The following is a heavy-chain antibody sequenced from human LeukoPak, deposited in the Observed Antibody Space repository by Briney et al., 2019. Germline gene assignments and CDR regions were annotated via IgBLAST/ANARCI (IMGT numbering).Heavy chain of an antibody. D-gene: IGHD5-24*01. CDR3: ARQRDDYRKENYFDY. Sequence: SQTLSLTCTVSGGSISSGRCSWSCMRQPAEQGLEWVGRIYTSGSYNYNPSLKGRVTISAATYKVWLSLRLSSVTAADTAVYYCARQRDDYRKENYFDYWGQGTLVTVSS. J-gene: IGHJ4*02. CDR1: GGSISSGRCS. V-gene: IGHV4-61*02. CDR2: IYTSGSY.